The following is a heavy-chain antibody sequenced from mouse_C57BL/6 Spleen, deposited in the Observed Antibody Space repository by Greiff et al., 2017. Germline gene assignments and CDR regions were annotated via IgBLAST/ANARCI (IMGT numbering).Heavy chain of an antibody. J-gene: IGHJ3*01. CDR1: GYAFTNYL. D-gene: IGHD2-4*01. Sequence: QVQLQQSGAELVRPGTSVKVSCKASGYAFTNYLIEWVKQRPGQGLEWIGVINPGSGGTNYNEKFKGKATLTADKSSSTAYVQLSSLTSEDSAVYFCAREDDCTWFAYWGQGTLVTVSA. CDR2: INPGSGGT. CDR3: AREDDCTWFAY. V-gene: IGHV1-54*01.